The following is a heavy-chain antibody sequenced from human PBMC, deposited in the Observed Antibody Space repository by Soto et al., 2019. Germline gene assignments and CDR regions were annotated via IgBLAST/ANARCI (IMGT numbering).Heavy chain of an antibody. CDR2: IIPIFGTA. J-gene: IGHJ4*02. CDR1: GGTFSSYA. CDR3: ATGLNRGSYQVIDY. Sequence: GASVKVSCKASGGTFSSYAISWVRQAPGQGLEWMGGIIPIFGTANYAQKFQGRVTITADKSTSTAYMELSSLRSEDTAVYYCATGLNRGSYQVIDYWGQGTMVTVSS. V-gene: IGHV1-69*06. D-gene: IGHD1-26*01.